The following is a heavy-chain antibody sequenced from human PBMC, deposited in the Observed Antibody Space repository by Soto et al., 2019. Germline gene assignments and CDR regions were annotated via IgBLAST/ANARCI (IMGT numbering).Heavy chain of an antibody. CDR3: ARRTAVRNFDY. D-gene: IGHD6-19*01. CDR2: VSENGDYT. Sequence: EVQLLESGGGLVQPGGSLRLSCAASGFVFSNYGMTWVRQAPGKGLEWASTVSENGDYTSYADSVKGRFTISRDNSKNTLYVQMNSLRAEDTAVYYCARRTAVRNFDYWGQGTLVTVSS. CDR1: GFVFSNYG. J-gene: IGHJ4*02. V-gene: IGHV3-23*01.